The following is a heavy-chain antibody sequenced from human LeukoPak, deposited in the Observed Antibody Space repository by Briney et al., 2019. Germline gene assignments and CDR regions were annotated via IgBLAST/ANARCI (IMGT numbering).Heavy chain of an antibody. J-gene: IGHJ4*02. Sequence: GGSLRLSCAASGFTFDDYGMSWVRQAPGKGLEWVSGTNWNGGSTGYADSVKGRFTISRDNAKNSLYLQMNSLRAEDTALYYCARDQNLYCSSTSCYGGNDYWGQGTLVTVSS. CDR2: TNWNGGST. CDR1: GFTFDDYG. D-gene: IGHD2-2*01. CDR3: ARDQNLYCSSTSCYGGNDY. V-gene: IGHV3-20*04.